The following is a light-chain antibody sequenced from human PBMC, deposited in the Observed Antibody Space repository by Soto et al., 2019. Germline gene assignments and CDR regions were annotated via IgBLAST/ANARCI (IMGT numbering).Light chain of an antibody. Sequence: SALTQSPSASGSPGQSVTISCTGTSSDVGNYKYVSWYQQHPGKAPKLMIYEVSKRPSGVPDRFSGSKSGNTASLTVSGLQAEDEADYYCSSYAGSNNWVFGGGTKLTVL. J-gene: IGLJ3*02. CDR1: SSDVGNYKY. CDR3: SSYAGSNNWV. V-gene: IGLV2-8*01. CDR2: EVS.